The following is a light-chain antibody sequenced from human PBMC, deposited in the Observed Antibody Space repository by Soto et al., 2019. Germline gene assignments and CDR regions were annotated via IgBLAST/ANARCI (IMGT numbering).Light chain of an antibody. J-gene: IGKJ4*01. CDR1: QSVSSY. Sequence: EIVLTQSPATLSLSPGERATLSCRASQSVSSYLAWYQQKPSQAPRLLIYDASNRATGIPARFSGSGSGTDFTLTISSLEPEEFAVYYCQQRSNRLTFGGGTKVEIK. CDR2: DAS. V-gene: IGKV3-11*01. CDR3: QQRSNRLT.